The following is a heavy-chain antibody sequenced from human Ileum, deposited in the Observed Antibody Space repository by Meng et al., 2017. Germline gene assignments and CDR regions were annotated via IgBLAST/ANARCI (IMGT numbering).Heavy chain of an antibody. CDR2: IWYDGSNK. J-gene: IGHJ4*02. CDR3: ARAVGYCSGGSCYSDY. V-gene: IGHV3-33*01. D-gene: IGHD2-15*01. Sequence: GESLKISCAASGFTFSSYGMHWVRQAPGKGLEWVAVIWYDGSNKYYADSVKGRFTISRDNSKNTLYLQMNSLRAEDTAVYYCARAVGYCSGGSCYSDYWGQGTLVTVS. CDR1: GFTFSSYG.